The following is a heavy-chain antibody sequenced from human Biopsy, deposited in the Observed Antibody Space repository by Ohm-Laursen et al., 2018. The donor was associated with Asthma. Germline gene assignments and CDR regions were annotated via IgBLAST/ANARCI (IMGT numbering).Heavy chain of an antibody. CDR3: ARAVDYSHYYGIDV. J-gene: IGHJ6*02. Sequence: ASVKVSCKTSGYTFNSAGITWVRQAPGQGLEWMGWISVYNGNTKVAQKLQDRVTMITDTSTSTAYMELRNMRSDDTAVYFCARAVDYSHYYGIDVWGQGTTVTVS. V-gene: IGHV1-18*01. D-gene: IGHD3-10*01. CDR2: ISVYNGNT. CDR1: GYTFNSAG.